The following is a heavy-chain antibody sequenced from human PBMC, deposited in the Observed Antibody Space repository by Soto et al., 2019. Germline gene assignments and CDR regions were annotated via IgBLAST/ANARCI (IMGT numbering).Heavy chain of an antibody. V-gene: IGHV1-69*13. CDR3: ARMFSGDYTFFFAY. CDR1: GGTFSRYA. D-gene: IGHD4-17*01. CDR2: ITPMFGTA. Sequence: SVKVSCKASGGTFSRYAISWVRQAPGQGLEWMGGITPMFGTANYAQKFQGRLTITADESTTTAYMELSNLRSEDTAVYYCARMFSGDYTFFFAYWGQGTLVTVSS. J-gene: IGHJ4*02.